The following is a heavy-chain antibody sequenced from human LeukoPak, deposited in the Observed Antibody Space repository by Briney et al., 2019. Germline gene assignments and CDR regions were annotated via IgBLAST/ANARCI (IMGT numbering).Heavy chain of an antibody. CDR2: ISSSSSYI. J-gene: IGHJ4*02. Sequence: GGSLRLSCAASGFTFSSYSMNWVRQAPGKGLEWVSSISSSSSYIYYADSVKGRFTISRDNAKNSLYLQMNSLRAEDTAVYYCAGDYYGSGSYDRFDYWGQGTLVTVSS. D-gene: IGHD3-10*01. CDR1: GFTFSSYS. CDR3: AGDYYGSGSYDRFDY. V-gene: IGHV3-21*01.